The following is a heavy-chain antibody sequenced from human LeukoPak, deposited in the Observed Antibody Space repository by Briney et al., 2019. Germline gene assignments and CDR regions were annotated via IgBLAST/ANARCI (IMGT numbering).Heavy chain of an antibody. V-gene: IGHV3-48*03. Sequence: PGGSLRLSCAASGFTFSSYEMNWVRQAPGKGLEWVSYISSSGSTIYYADSVKGRFAISRDNAKNSLYLQMNSLRAEDTAVYYCAREVPYYGMDVWGQGTTVTVSS. CDR1: GFTFSSYE. J-gene: IGHJ6*02. CDR3: AREVPYYGMDV. CDR2: ISSSGSTI.